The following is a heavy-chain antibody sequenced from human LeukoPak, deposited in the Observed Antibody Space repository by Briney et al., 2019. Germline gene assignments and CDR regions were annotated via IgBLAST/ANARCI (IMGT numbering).Heavy chain of an antibody. CDR2: ISDIGVTT. Sequence: GGSLRLSCAASGFTFSNYDMTWVRQAPGKGLEWVSTISDIGVTTYYVDSVKGRFTISRDSAKNSLYLQMNSLRAEDTAVYYCARGYYDFWSGIGDYYMDVWGKGTTVTVSS. CDR3: ARGYYDFWSGIGDYYMDV. D-gene: IGHD3-3*01. CDR1: GFTFSNYD. J-gene: IGHJ6*03. V-gene: IGHV3-23*01.